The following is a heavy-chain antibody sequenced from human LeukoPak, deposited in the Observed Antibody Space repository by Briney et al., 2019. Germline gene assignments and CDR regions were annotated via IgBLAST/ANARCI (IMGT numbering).Heavy chain of an antibody. D-gene: IGHD2-2*01. J-gene: IGHJ5*02. CDR3: ARAGLVLGYCSSTSCYAWFDP. CDR2: IYTSGST. Sequence: PSETLSLTCTVSGGSISSYYWSWIRQPAGKGLEWIGGIYTSGSTNYNPSLKSRVTMSVDTSKNQFSLKLSSVTAADTAVYYCARAGLVLGYCSSTSCYAWFDPWGQGTLVTVSS. CDR1: GGSISSYY. V-gene: IGHV4-4*07.